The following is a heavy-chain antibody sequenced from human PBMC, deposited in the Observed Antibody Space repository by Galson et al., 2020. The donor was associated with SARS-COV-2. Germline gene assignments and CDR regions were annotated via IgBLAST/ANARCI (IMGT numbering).Heavy chain of an antibody. CDR3: ARHYFGSGSFYNPSSLAF. D-gene: IGHD3-10*01. CDR2: ITAYNENT. CDR1: GYPFASYG. J-gene: IGHJ4*02. V-gene: IGHV1-18*01. Sequence: ASVKVSCKASGYPFASYGISRVRQAPGQGPEWMGWITAYNENTVFTQKFQGRLTLATDTSTGTVYMELRSLRSDDTALYYCARHYFGSGSFYNPSSLAFWGQGTLVTVYS.